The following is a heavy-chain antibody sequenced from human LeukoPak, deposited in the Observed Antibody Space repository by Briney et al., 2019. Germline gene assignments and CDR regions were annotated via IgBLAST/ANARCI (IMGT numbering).Heavy chain of an antibody. CDR2: IIPILGIA. D-gene: IGHD1-26*01. J-gene: IGHJ4*02. CDR1: GGTFSSYA. CDR3: ASTLAFSGSPPIGR. V-gene: IGHV1-69*04. Sequence: GSSVKVSCKASGGTFSSYAISWVRQAPGQGLEWMGRIIPILGIANYAQKFQGRVTITADKSTSTAYMELSSLRSEDRAVYYCASTLAFSGSPPIGRWGQGTLVTVSS.